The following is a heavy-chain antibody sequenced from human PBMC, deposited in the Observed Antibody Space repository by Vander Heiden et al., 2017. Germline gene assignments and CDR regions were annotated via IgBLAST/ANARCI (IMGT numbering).Heavy chain of an antibody. CDR1: GFTFSSYA. J-gene: IGHJ4*02. CDR2: ISYDGSNK. V-gene: IGHV3-30-3*01. Sequence: QVQLVESGGGVVQPGRSLRLPCAASGFTFSSYAVHWVRQATGKGLEGVAVISYDGSNKYYADSGKGRFTISRDNSKNTRYLKRNSMRAEETAVYYCATHVAGSYYMRGPLDYWGQGTLVTVSS. CDR3: ATHVAGSYYMRGPLDY. D-gene: IGHD3-10*01.